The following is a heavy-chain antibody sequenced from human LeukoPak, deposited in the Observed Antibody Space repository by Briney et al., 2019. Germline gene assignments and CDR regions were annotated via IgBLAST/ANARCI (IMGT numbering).Heavy chain of an antibody. CDR2: INHSGST. D-gene: IGHD3-10*01. J-gene: IGHJ4*02. CDR1: GGSISSSNW. Sequence: SETLSLTCAVSGGSISSSNWWSWVRQPPGKGLEWIGEINHSGSTNYNPSLKSRVTISVDTSKNQFSLKLSSVTAADTAVYYCASSRSKESDYWGQGTLVTVSS. V-gene: IGHV4-4*02. CDR3: ASSRSKESDY.